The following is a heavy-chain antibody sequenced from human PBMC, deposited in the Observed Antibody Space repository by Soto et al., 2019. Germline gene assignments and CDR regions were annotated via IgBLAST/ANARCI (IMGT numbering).Heavy chain of an antibody. D-gene: IGHD2-15*01. CDR3: ARIAETCSGGSCYSNWFDP. V-gene: IGHV2-26*01. CDR1: GFSLSNARMG. J-gene: IGHJ5*02. CDR2: IFSNDEK. Sequence: QVTLKESGPVLVKPTETLTLTCTVSGFSLSNARMGVSWLRQPPGKALERLAHIFSNDEKSYSTSRNSRLTISKDTSKRQVVLTMTNMDPVDTATYYCARIAETCSGGSCYSNWFDPWGQGTLVTVSS.